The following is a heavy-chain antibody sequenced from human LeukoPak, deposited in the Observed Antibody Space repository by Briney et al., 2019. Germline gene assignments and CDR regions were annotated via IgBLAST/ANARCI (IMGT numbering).Heavy chain of an antibody. D-gene: IGHD3-10*01. CDR3: AKPWGGYYYGSGSYYNYGMDV. CDR2: LSGSGGST. V-gene: IGHV3-23*01. Sequence: GGSLRLSCAASGFTFSSYAMSWVRQAPGKGLEWVSALSGSGGSTYYEDCVKGRFTISRDNSENTLYLQMNSLRAEDTAVYYCAKPWGGYYYGSGSYYNYGMDVWGKGTTVTVSS. CDR1: GFTFSSYA. J-gene: IGHJ6*04.